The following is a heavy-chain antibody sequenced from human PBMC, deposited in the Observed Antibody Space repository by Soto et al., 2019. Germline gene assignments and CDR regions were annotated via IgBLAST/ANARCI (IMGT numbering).Heavy chain of an antibody. CDR2: IYYSGST. CDR3: ARHMGWGSYRSVYFDY. V-gene: IGHV4-39*01. J-gene: IGHJ4*02. CDR1: GGSISSSSYY. D-gene: IGHD3-16*02. Sequence: SETLSLTCTVSGGSISSSSYYWGWIRQPPGKGLEWIGSIYYSGSTYYNPSLKSRVTISVDTSKNQFSLKLSSVTAADTAVYYCARHMGWGSYRSVYFDYWGQGTLVTVSS.